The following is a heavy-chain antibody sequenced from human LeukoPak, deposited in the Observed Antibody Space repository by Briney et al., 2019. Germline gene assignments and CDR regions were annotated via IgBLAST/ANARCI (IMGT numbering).Heavy chain of an antibody. CDR2: IDSSSRSI. D-gene: IGHD3-22*01. V-gene: IGHV3-21*01. J-gene: IGHJ4*02. CDR3: ARDLAYYYDSSYG. Sequence: GGSLRLSCAASGFTFSIYSMNWVRQAPGKGLEWVSSIDSSSRSINYADSVKGRFTISRDNGKNALYLQMNSLRAEDTAVYYCARDLAYYYDSSYGWGQGTLVTVSS. CDR1: GFTFSIYS.